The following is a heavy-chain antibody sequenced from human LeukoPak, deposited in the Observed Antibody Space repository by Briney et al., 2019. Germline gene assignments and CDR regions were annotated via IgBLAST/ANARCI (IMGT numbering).Heavy chain of an antibody. CDR1: GDSFSYFY. CDR2: IYYSGST. D-gene: IGHD3-22*01. V-gene: IGHV4-59*01. J-gene: IGHJ4*02. Sequence: SETLSLTCTVSGDSFSYFYWSWIRQPPGKGLEWIGYIYYSGSTNYNPSLKSRVTISVDTSKNQFSLKLSSVTAADTAVYYCARETYYYDSSGYYPAIDYWGQGTLVTVSS. CDR3: ARETYYYDSSGYYPAIDY.